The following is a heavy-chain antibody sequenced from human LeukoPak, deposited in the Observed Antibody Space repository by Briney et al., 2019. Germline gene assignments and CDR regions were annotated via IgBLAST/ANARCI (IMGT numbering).Heavy chain of an antibody. J-gene: IGHJ6*02. Sequence: GGSLRLSCAASGFTFNDYSMNWVRQAPGKGLEWVSLLYSGGSTYYADSVKGRFSISRDNSKNTLYLQMNSLRAEDTAVYYCASRDKGYYYGMDVWGQGTTVTVSS. CDR3: ASRDKGYYYGMDV. V-gene: IGHV3-66*01. CDR1: GFTFNDYS. D-gene: IGHD5-24*01. CDR2: LYSGGST.